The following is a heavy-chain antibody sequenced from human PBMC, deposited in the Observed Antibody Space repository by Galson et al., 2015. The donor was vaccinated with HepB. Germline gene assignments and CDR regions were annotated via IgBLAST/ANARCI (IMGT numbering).Heavy chain of an antibody. CDR1: GYTFTSYY. D-gene: IGHD3-3*01. J-gene: IGHJ4*02. CDR3: ARDSYDFWSGTAAYYFDY. V-gene: IGHV1-46*01. CDR2: INPSGGST. Sequence: SVKVSCKASGYTFTSYYMHWVRQAPGQGLEWMGIINPSGGSTSYAQKFQGRVTMTRDTSTSTVYMELSSLRSEDTAVYYCARDSYDFWSGTAAYYFDYWGQGTLVTVSS.